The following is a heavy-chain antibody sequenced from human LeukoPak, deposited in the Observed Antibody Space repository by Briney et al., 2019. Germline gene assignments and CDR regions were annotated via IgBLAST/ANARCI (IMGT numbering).Heavy chain of an antibody. CDR2: ISSSSSYI. Sequence: GGSLRLSCAASGFTFSDYYMSWIRQAPGKGLEWVSSISSSSSYIYYADSVKGRFTISRDNAKNSLYLQMNSLRAEDTAVYYCARADSLAAADYWGQGTLVTVSS. V-gene: IGHV3-11*06. CDR1: GFTFSDYY. CDR3: ARADSLAAADY. D-gene: IGHD6-13*01. J-gene: IGHJ4*02.